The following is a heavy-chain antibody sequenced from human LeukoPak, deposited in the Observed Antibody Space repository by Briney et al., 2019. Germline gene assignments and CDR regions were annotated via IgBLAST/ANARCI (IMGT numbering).Heavy chain of an antibody. V-gene: IGHV1-69*13. CDR1: GGTFSKYT. CDR3: ASCDHSSSWYAD. D-gene: IGHD6-13*01. Sequence: GASVKVSCKASGGTFSKYTISWVRQRPGQGLEWMGGITPLFGTANYAQKFQGRVTITADESTSTAYMELSSLRSEDTAVYYCASCDHSSSWYADWGQGTLVTVSS. CDR2: ITPLFGTA. J-gene: IGHJ4*02.